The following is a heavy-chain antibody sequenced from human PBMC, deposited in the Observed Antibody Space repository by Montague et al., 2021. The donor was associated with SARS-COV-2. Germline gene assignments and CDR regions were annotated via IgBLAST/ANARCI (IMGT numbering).Heavy chain of an antibody. D-gene: IGHD3-10*01. J-gene: IGHJ5*02. V-gene: IGHV4-61*10. CDR3: ARGLPTVRGVIRWFDP. CDR1: VSWNSGADR. Sequence: SETLSLTCSSLVSWNSGADRKSTRLHSSHHRESYAVFCYNGSTNYNPSLKSRVTISVDTSKNQFSLKLSSVTAADTAVYYCARGLPTVRGVIRWFDPWGQGTLVTV. CDR2: FCYNGST.